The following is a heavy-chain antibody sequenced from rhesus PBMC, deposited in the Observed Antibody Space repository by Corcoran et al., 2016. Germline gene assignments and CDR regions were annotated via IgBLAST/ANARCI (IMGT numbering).Heavy chain of an antibody. V-gene: IGHV3-100*01. D-gene: IGHD1-44*02. CDR1: GFTFSRHL. J-gene: IGHJ4*01. CDR2: ISHRDGTT. CDR3: TAEKGATDGSSFDH. Sequence: EVLLVQSGGDLVKPGGSLRLSCVAFGFTFSRHLIPGVRQVPGESLEWVAAISHRDGTTDYADSVTGRFIISRDNAKNSAFLQMNDLRAEDTAKYFCTAEKGATDGSSFDHWGQGVLVTVSS.